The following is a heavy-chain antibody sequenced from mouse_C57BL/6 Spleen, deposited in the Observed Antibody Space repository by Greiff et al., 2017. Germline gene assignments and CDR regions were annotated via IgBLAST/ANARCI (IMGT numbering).Heavy chain of an antibody. D-gene: IGHD3-2*02. Sequence: QVQLLQPGAELVKPGASVKMSCKASGYTFTSYWITWVKQRPGQGLEWIGDIYPGSGSTNYNEKFKSKATLTVDTSSITAYMQLSSLTSEDSAVYYCALDSSGYDYWGQGTTLTVSS. CDR2: IYPGSGST. J-gene: IGHJ2*01. CDR3: ALDSSGYDY. CDR1: GYTFTSYW. V-gene: IGHV1-55*01.